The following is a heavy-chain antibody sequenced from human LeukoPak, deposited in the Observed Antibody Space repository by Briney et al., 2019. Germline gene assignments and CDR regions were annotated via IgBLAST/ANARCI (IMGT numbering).Heavy chain of an antibody. Sequence: PGGSLRLSCAASGFTVSSNYMSWVRQAPGKGLEWVSVIYSGGSTYYADSVKGRFTISRDNSKNTLYLQMNSLRAEDTAVYYCARSYVEMATTRGAFDIWGQGTMVTVSS. J-gene: IGHJ3*02. CDR2: IYSGGST. CDR1: GFTVSSNY. D-gene: IGHD5-24*01. V-gene: IGHV3-66*01. CDR3: ARSYVEMATTRGAFDI.